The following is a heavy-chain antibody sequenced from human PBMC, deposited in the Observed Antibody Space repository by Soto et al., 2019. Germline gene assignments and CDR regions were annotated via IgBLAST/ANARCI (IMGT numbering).Heavy chain of an antibody. V-gene: IGHV3-49*04. J-gene: IGHJ4*02. CDR1: GFTFGDYA. D-gene: IGHD2-8*01. Sequence: GGSLRLSCTASGFTFGDYAMSWVRQAPGKGLEWVGFIRSKAYGGTTEYAASVKGRFTISRDDSKSIAYLQMNSLKTEETAVYLCTAGKLYPSLDFDYWGQGTLVTVSS. CDR3: TAGKLYPSLDFDY. CDR2: IRSKAYGGTT.